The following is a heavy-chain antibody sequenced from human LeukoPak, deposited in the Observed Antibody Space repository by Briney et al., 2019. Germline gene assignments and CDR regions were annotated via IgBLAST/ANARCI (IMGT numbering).Heavy chain of an antibody. V-gene: IGHV3-74*01. D-gene: IGHD6-19*01. CDR2: IASDGSST. CDR3: ARDRGRVAGTEALDY. Sequence: QPGGSLRLSCAASGFTFSSYWMNWVRHAPGKGLVWVSRIASDGSSTTYADSVKGRFSISRDNAKNTLYLQMNSLRVEDTAVYYCARDRGRVAGTEALDYWGQGTLVTVSS. CDR1: GFTFSSYW. J-gene: IGHJ4*02.